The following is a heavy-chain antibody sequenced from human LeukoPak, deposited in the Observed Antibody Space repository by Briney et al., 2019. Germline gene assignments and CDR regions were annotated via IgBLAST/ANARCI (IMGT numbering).Heavy chain of an antibody. V-gene: IGHV6-1*01. Sequence: SHTLLLTCAISGDSVSNNNYAWKWIRQSPSRGLEWLGRTYYRSQWHNDYTRSVMSRISVDPDTSKNQFSLHLGSVTPDDTAVYYCTGGYAFDVWGQGTMVTVSS. J-gene: IGHJ3*01. CDR3: TGGYAFDV. CDR1: GDSVSNNNYA. CDR2: TYYRSQWHN.